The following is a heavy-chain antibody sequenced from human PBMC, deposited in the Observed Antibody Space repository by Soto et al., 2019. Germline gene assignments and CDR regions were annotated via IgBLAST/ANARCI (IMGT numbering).Heavy chain of an antibody. D-gene: IGHD3-3*01. CDR1: GGTFSSYA. CDR3: ARGRRYDFWSGQSYYYYGMDV. Sequence: GASVKVSCKASGGTFSSYAISWVRQAPGQGLGWMGGIIPIFGTANYAQKFQGRVTITADESTSTAYMELSSLRSEDTAVYYCARGRRYDFWSGQSYYYYGMDVWGQGTTVIVSS. CDR2: IIPIFGTA. V-gene: IGHV1-69*13. J-gene: IGHJ6*02.